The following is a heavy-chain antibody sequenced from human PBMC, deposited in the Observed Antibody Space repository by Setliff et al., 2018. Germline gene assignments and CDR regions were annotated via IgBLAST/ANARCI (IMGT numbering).Heavy chain of an antibody. V-gene: IGHV3-53*01. CDR3: ARDLGNWFDP. D-gene: IGHD3-16*01. CDR1: GLIVSDIH. CDR2: IYNSDSR. J-gene: IGHJ5*01. Sequence: GESLTISCAVSGLIVSDIHMTWVRQTPGKGLEWLSVIYNSDSRYYADSVKGRFTTSRDDSKNTLYLQMNNLRAEDTAIYYCARDLGNWFDPWGQGTLVTVSS.